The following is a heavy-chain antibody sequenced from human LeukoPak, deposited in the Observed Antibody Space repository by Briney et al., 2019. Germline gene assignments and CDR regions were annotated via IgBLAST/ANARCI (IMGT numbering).Heavy chain of an antibody. D-gene: IGHD3-22*01. J-gene: IGHJ4*02. CDR3: ARGNTMIVGPAPADY. CDR2: IYYSGST. V-gene: IGHV4-39*07. CDR1: GDSISSYY. Sequence: SETLSLTCTVSGDSISSYYWGWIRQPPGKGLEWIGSIYYSGSTCYNPSLKSRVIISVDTSKNQFSLKLSSVTAADTAVYYCARGNTMIVGPAPADYWGQGTLVTVSS.